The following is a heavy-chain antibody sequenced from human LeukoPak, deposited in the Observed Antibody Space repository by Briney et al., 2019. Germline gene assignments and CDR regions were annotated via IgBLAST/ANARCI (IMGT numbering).Heavy chain of an antibody. J-gene: IGHJ6*03. CDR2: IYHSGST. CDR1: GYSISSGYY. Sequence: SETLSLTCTVSGYSISSGYYWGWIRQPPGKGLEWIGSIYHSGSTYYNPSLKSRVTISVDTSKNQFSLKLSSVTAADTAVYYCARDPGDCSSTSCYGYYYYYYMDVWGKGTMVTVSS. CDR3: ARDPGDCSSTSCYGYYYYYYMDV. V-gene: IGHV4-38-2*02. D-gene: IGHD2-2*01.